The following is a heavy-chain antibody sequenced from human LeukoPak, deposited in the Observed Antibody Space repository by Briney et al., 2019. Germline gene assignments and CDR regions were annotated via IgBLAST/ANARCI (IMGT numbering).Heavy chain of an antibody. CDR2: ISYDGSNK. D-gene: IGHD6-19*01. CDR1: GFTFSSYA. Sequence: GGSLRLSCAASGFTFSSYAMHWVRQAPGKGLEWVAVISYDGSNKYYADSVKGRFTISRDNPKNTLYLQMNSLRAEDTAVYYCAREAPGAPIAVAGTSGAEYFQHWGQGTLVTVSS. V-gene: IGHV3-30-3*01. CDR3: AREAPGAPIAVAGTSGAEYFQH. J-gene: IGHJ1*01.